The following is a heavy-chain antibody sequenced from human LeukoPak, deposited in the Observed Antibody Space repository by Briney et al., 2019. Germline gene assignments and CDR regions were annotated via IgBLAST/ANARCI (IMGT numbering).Heavy chain of an antibody. J-gene: IGHJ4*02. CDR3: AKDSSSWSPHYFDY. V-gene: IGHV3-30*02. CDR1: GFTFSSYG. Sequence: GGSLRLSCAASGFTFSSYGMHWVRQAPGKGLEWVAFIRYDGTNKYYVDSVKGRFTISRDNSKNTQYLQMNSLRGEDTAVYYRAKDSSSWSPHYFDYWGQGTLVTVSS. CDR2: IRYDGTNK. D-gene: IGHD6-13*01.